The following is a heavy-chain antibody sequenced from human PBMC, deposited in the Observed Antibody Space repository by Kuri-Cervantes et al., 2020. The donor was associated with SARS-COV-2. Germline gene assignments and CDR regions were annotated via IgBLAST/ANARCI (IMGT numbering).Heavy chain of an antibody. V-gene: IGHV3-74*01. CDR3: ARDPITMRVLDY. CDR2: INSDGSSR. CDR1: GFTFSTYW. Sequence: ETLSLTCAASGFTFSTYWMDWVRQAPGKGLVWVSRINSDGSSRSYADSVKGRFTISRDNAKNTLFLQMNSLRAEDTAVYYCARDPITMRVLDYWGQGTLVTVSS. D-gene: IGHD3-22*01. J-gene: IGHJ4*02.